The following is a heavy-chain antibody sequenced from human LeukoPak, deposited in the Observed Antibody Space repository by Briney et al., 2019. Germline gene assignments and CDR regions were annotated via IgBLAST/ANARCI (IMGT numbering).Heavy chain of an antibody. CDR1: GGSISSYY. V-gene: IGHV4-59*08. J-gene: IGHJ2*01. D-gene: IGHD6-13*01. CDR3: ARYDEQQLLYWYFDL. Sequence: SETLSLTCTVSGGSISSYYWSWIRQPPGKGLEWIGYIYYSGSTNYNPSLKSRVTISVDTSKNQFSLKLSSVTAADTAVYYCARYDEQQLLYWYFDLWGRGTLVTVSS. CDR2: IYYSGST.